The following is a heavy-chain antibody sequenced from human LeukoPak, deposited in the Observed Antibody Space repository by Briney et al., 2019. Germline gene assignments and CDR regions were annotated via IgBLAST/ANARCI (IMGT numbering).Heavy chain of an antibody. CDR3: ARVEGQQPNLYYFDY. V-gene: IGHV1-18*01. J-gene: IGHJ4*02. CDR1: GYTFTSYG. D-gene: IGHD6-13*01. Sequence: ASVKVSCKASGYTFTSYGISWVRQAPGQGLERMGWISAYNGNTNHAQNLQGRVTMTTDTSTSTAYMELRSLRSADTAVYYCARVEGQQPNLYYFDYWGQGPLVTVSS. CDR2: ISAYNGNT.